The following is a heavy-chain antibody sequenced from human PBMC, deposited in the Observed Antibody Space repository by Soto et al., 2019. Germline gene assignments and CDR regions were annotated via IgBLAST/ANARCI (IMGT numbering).Heavy chain of an antibody. J-gene: IGHJ6*02. V-gene: IGHV1-69*01. CDR1: GGTFSSYA. D-gene: IGHD2-2*02. CDR3: ARERYCSSTSCYTFYYYGMDV. CDR2: IIPIFGTA. Sequence: QVQLVQSGAEVKKPGSSVKVSCKASGGTFSSYAISWVRQAPGQGLEWMGGIIPIFGTANYAQKFQGRVTITADESTSTAYMELSSLRSEDTAVYYCARERYCSSTSCYTFYYYGMDVWGQGTTVTVSS.